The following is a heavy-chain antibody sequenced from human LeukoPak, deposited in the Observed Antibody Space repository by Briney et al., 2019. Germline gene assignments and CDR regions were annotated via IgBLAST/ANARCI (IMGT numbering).Heavy chain of an antibody. Sequence: GGSLRLSCAASGLTFSSYAMHWVRQAPGKGLEWVAVISYDGSNKYYADSVKGRFTISRDNSKNTLYLQMNSLRAEDTAVYYCARGGSGWYRDYYFDYWGQGTLVTVSS. CDR3: ARGGSGWYRDYYFDY. J-gene: IGHJ4*02. V-gene: IGHV3-30-3*01. CDR1: GLTFSSYA. D-gene: IGHD6-19*01. CDR2: ISYDGSNK.